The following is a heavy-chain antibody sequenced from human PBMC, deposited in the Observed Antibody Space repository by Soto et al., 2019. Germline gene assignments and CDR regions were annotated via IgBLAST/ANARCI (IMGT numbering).Heavy chain of an antibody. D-gene: IGHD3-9*01. Sequence: EVQLVESGGGLVQPGGSLRLSCAASGFTFSSYSMNWVRQAPGKGLEWVSYISSSSSTIYYADSVKGRFTISRDNAKNSLYLQMNSLRAEDTAVYYCARQGRQGFYDILTGYLDYWGQGTLVTVSS. J-gene: IGHJ4*02. CDR1: GFTFSSYS. CDR2: ISSSSSTI. V-gene: IGHV3-48*01. CDR3: ARQGRQGFYDILTGYLDY.